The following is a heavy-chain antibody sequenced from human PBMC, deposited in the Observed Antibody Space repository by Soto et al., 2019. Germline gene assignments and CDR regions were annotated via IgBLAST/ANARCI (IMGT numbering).Heavy chain of an antibody. J-gene: IGHJ4*02. V-gene: IGHV4-59*08. D-gene: IGHD3-10*01. CDR2: MYNSGST. CDR1: GGSISSYY. CDR3: ASMGYHYGSGSYPLDY. Sequence: SETLSLSCTVSGGSISSYYWTWIRQPPGKGLEWIGFMYNSGSTHYNPSLKSRVTISLDTSKNQFSLNLRSVTAADTAVYYCASMGYHYGSGSYPLDYWGQGTLVTVSS.